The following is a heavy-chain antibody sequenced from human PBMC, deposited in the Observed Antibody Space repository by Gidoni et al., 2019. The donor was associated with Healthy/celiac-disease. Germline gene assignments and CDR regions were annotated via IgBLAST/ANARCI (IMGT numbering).Heavy chain of an antibody. J-gene: IGHJ4*02. D-gene: IGHD1-26*01. CDR2: ISYAGSNK. CDR3: AKTLAVAELLLPIDY. Sequence: QVQLVESGGGVVQPGRSLRLSCAASGFTFSSYGMHWVRQAPGKGLEWVAVISYAGSNKYYADSVKGRFTISRDNSKNTLYLQMNSLRAEDTAVYYCAKTLAVAELLLPIDYWGQGTLVTVSS. CDR1: GFTFSSYG. V-gene: IGHV3-30*18.